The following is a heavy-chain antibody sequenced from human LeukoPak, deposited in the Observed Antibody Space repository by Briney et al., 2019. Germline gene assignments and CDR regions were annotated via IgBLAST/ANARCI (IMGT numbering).Heavy chain of an antibody. D-gene: IGHD5-18*01. CDR1: GFTFSSYG. J-gene: IGHJ4*02. CDR2: ISGSGGFT. V-gene: IGHV3-23*01. CDR3: ARAVRGGDTAMADDY. Sequence: GGSLRLSCAASGFTFSSYGMSWVRQAPGKGLEWVSAISGSGGFTYYADSVKGRFTISRDNSKNTLYLQMNSLRAEDTAVYYCARAVRGGDTAMADDYWGQGTLVTVSS.